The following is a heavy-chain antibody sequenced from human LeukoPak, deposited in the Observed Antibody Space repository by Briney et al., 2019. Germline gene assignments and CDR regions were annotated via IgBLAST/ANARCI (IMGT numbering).Heavy chain of an antibody. J-gene: IGHJ4*02. CDR3: TKVGPGSYFDN. V-gene: IGHV3-23*01. Sequence: GGSLRLSCAASGFTFSTNAMRWVRQAPGKGLEWVSAISGSGGTIYYADSVKGRFTISRDNSKNTVYLQTNGLRAEDTAVYYCTKVGPGSYFDNWGQGTLVTVSS. D-gene: IGHD1-26*01. CDR1: GFTFSTNA. CDR2: ISGSGGTI.